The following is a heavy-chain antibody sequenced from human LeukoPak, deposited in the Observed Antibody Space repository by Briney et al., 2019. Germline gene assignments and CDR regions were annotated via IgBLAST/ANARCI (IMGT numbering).Heavy chain of an antibody. J-gene: IGHJ4*02. D-gene: IGHD3-10*01. CDR1: GFTLHTYN. CDR3: AKGLYHYYGSGSYTLDF. Sequence: GGSLRLSCAASGFTLHTYNMNWVRQAPGGGLEWVSSITSSSSYIYYADSVKGRFTISRDNSKNTLYLQMNSLRAEDTAVYYCAKGLYHYYGSGSYTLDFWGQGSQVTVSS. V-gene: IGHV3-21*04. CDR2: ITSSSSYI.